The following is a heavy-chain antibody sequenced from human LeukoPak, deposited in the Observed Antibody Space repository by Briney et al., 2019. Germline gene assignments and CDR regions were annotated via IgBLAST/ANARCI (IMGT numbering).Heavy chain of an antibody. J-gene: IGHJ5*02. D-gene: IGHD2-8*01. V-gene: IGHV4-34*01. Sequence: SETLSLTCAVYGGSFSGYYWSWIRQPPGKGLEWIGEINRSGSTNYNPSLKSRVTISVDTSKNQFSLKLSSVTAADTAVYYCARGRRVMVYAIAAGFDPWGQGTLVTVSP. CDR1: GGSFSGYY. CDR2: INRSGST. CDR3: ARGRRVMVYAIAAGFDP.